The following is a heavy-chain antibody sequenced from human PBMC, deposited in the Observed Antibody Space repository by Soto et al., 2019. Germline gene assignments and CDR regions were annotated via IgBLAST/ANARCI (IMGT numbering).Heavy chain of an antibody. CDR2: ISGSGGST. D-gene: IGHD6-6*01. J-gene: IGHJ4*02. CDR1: GFTFSSYA. V-gene: IGHV3-23*01. Sequence: GGSLRLSCAASGFTFSSYAMSWVRQAPGKGLEWVSAISGSGGSTYYADSVKGRFTISRDNSKNTLYLQMNSLRAEDTAVYYCAKDFGAEYSSSSAGDYWGQGTLVTVSS. CDR3: AKDFGAEYSSSSAGDY.